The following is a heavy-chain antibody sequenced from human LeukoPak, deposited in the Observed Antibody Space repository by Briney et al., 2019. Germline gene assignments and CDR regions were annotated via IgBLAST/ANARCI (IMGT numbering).Heavy chain of an antibody. CDR3: ARMYSGTYGGIDY. J-gene: IGHJ4*02. CDR1: GGSINSYY. CDR2: IYTSGST. V-gene: IGHV4-4*07. Sequence: SETLSLTCTVSGGSINSYYWSWIRQPAGKGLEWIGRIYTSGSTNYNPTLKSRVTMSVDTSKNQFSLRLNSVTAADTAVYYCARMYSGTYGGIDYWGQGTLVTVSS. D-gene: IGHD1-26*01.